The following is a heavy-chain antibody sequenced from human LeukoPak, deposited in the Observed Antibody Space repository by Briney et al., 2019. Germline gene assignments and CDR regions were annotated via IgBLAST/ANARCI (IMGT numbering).Heavy chain of an antibody. J-gene: IGHJ6*02. Sequence: GGSLRLSCAASGFTFSSYAMSWVRQAPGKGLEWVANIKQDGSEKYYVDSVKGRFTISRDNAKNSLYLQMNSLRAEDTAVYYCARHLMYCSSTSCYVSYYYYGMDVWGQGTTVTVSS. D-gene: IGHD2-2*01. CDR2: IKQDGSEK. V-gene: IGHV3-7*01. CDR3: ARHLMYCSSTSCYVSYYYYGMDV. CDR1: GFTFSSYA.